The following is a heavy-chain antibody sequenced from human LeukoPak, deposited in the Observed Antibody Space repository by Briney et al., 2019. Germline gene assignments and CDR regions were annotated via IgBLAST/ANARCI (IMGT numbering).Heavy chain of an antibody. J-gene: IGHJ3*02. CDR1: GGSFSGYY. CDR3: ARGSRARYQITMIVVVPRGAFDI. CDR2: INHSGST. D-gene: IGHD3-22*01. V-gene: IGHV4-34*01. Sequence: SGTLSLTCAVYGGSFSGYYWSWIRQPPGKGLEWIGEINHSGSTNYNPSLKSRVTISVDTSKNQFSLKLSSVTAADTAVYYCARGSRARYQITMIVVVPRGAFDIWGQGTMVTVSS.